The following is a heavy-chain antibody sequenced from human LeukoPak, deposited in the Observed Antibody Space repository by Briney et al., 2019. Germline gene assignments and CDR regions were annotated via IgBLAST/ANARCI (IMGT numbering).Heavy chain of an antibody. V-gene: IGHV1-18*01. Sequence: ASVKVSCKASGYTFTSYCISWVRQAPGQGLEWMGWISAYNGNTNYAQKLQGRVTMTTDTSTSTAYMELRSLRSDDTAVYYCARAQGSSWPHYYYGMDVWGQGTTVTVSS. D-gene: IGHD6-13*01. CDR3: ARAQGSSWPHYYYGMDV. CDR1: GYTFTSYC. CDR2: ISAYNGNT. J-gene: IGHJ6*02.